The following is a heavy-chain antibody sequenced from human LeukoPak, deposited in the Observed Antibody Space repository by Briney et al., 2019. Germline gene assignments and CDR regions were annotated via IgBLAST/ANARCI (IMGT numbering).Heavy chain of an antibody. CDR3: ARELAAGPSDH. J-gene: IGHJ4*02. V-gene: IGHV3-72*01. CDR1: GFTFSDHY. Sequence: GGSLRLSCAASGFTFSDHYMDWFRQAPGKGLQWVLRSRNKANSYVAEYAAPVKGRFTISRDDSKNSVFLQMDSLKTEDTAVYYCARELAAGPSDHWGQGTLVTVSS. CDR2: SRNKANSYVA. D-gene: IGHD6-13*01.